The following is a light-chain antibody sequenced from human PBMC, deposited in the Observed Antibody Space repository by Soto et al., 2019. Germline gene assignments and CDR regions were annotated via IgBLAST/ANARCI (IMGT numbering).Light chain of an antibody. J-gene: IGLJ2*01. Sequence: QLVLTQSSSASASLGSSVNLTCTLSSGHSSYIIAWHQQQPGKAPRYLMKLEGSGSYNKGSGVPDRFSGSSSGADRYLTISTHQYEDEADYYCETWDSNTRVFGGGTKVTVL. CDR2: LEGSGSY. CDR1: SGHSSYI. V-gene: IGLV4-60*02. CDR3: ETWDSNTRV.